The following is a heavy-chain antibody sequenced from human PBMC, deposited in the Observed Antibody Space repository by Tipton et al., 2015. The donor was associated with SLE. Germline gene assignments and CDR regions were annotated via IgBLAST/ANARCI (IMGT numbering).Heavy chain of an antibody. V-gene: IGHV4-39*01. J-gene: IGHJ3*02. CDR3: AILDAFDI. Sequence: TLSLTRTVSGDYINNIRYYWAGIRQSPGKGLEWIVIIFFSGSTYSNPSLKSRVTISVDTSQNQFSLKLTSVTAADTAVYYCAILDAFDIWGQGRMVTVSS. CDR1: GDYINNIRYY. CDR2: IFFSGST.